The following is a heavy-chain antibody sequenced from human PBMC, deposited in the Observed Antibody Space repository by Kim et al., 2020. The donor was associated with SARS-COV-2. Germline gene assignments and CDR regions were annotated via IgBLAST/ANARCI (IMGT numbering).Heavy chain of an antibody. CDR1: GFTFSSYE. D-gene: IGHD2-2*01. Sequence: GGSLRLSCAASGFTFSSYEMNWVRQAPGKGLEWVSYISSSGSTIYYADSVKGRFTISRDNAKNSLYLQMNSLRAEDTAVYYCAREGIVVVPAAMPYYYYYGMDVWGQGTTVTVSS. CDR2: ISSSGSTI. J-gene: IGHJ6*02. V-gene: IGHV3-48*03. CDR3: AREGIVVVPAAMPYYYYYGMDV.